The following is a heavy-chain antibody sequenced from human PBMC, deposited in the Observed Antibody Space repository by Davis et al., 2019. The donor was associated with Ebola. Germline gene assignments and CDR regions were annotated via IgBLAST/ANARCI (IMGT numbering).Heavy chain of an antibody. V-gene: IGHV1-46*01. J-gene: IGHJ4*02. Sequence: ASVKVSCKASGYTFTSHYMHWVRQAPGQGLEWMGIITSSGDGTSYAQKFQGRVTMTRDTSTSTVYMKLSSLRSEDTAVYYCARDNIQWLAFDYWGQGTLVTVSS. CDR3: ARDNIQWLAFDY. CDR1: GYTFTSHY. CDR2: ITSSGDGT. D-gene: IGHD6-19*01.